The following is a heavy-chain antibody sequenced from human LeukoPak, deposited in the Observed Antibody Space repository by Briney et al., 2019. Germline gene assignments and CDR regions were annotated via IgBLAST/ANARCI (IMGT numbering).Heavy chain of an antibody. J-gene: IGHJ4*02. CDR3: SRGRSGWYQDY. D-gene: IGHD6-19*01. V-gene: IGHV3-74*01. Sequence: GGSLRLSCVVSGFTFSNYWMHWVRQAPGKGPEWVSRINVGGSTTNYADSVKGRFTISRDNAKNVLSLQMNNLKAEDTAVYFCSRGRSGWYQDYWGQGTLVTVSS. CDR1: GFTFSNYW. CDR2: INVGGSTT.